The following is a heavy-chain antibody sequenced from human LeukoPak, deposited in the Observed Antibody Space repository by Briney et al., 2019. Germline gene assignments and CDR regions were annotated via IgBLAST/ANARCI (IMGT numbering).Heavy chain of an antibody. CDR3: ARAHEYCSSTSCYGWFDP. CDR2: IYYSGST. D-gene: IGHD2-2*01. V-gene: IGHV4-39*07. Sequence: SETLSLTCTVSGGSISSSSYYWGWIRQPPGKGLEWIGSIYYSGSTYYNPSLKSRVTISVDTSKNQFSLKLSSVTAADTAVYYCARAHEYCSSTSCYGWFDPWGQGTLVTVSS. CDR1: GGSISSSSYY. J-gene: IGHJ5*02.